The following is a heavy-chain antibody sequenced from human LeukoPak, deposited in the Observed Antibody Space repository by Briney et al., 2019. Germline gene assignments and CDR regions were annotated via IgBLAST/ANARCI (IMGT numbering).Heavy chain of an antibody. CDR1: GFTFSSYS. CDR3: ARDSSGYSYPPYYFDY. V-gene: IGHV3-21*01. CDR2: ISSSSSYI. D-gene: IGHD3-22*01. J-gene: IGHJ4*02. Sequence: GGSLRLSCAASGFTFSSYSMNWVRQAPGKGLEWVSSISSSSSYIYYADSVKGRFTISRDNAKNSLYLQMNSLRAEDTAVYYCARDSSGYSYPPYYFDYWGQGTLVTVSS.